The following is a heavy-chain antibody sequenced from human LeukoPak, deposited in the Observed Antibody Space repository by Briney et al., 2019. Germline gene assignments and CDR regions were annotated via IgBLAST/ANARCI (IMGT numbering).Heavy chain of an antibody. CDR3: ARGYYDSSGYYYYYYYMDV. V-gene: IGHV4-61*01. CDR1: GDSMTSGSYY. CDR2: IYYSGST. Sequence: SQTLSLTCSVSGDSMTSGSYYWSWIRQPPGKGLEWIGYIYYSGSTNYNPSLKSRVTISVDTSKNQFSLKLSSVTAADTAVYYCARGYYDSSGYYYYYYYMDVWGKGTTVTISS. D-gene: IGHD3-22*01. J-gene: IGHJ6*03.